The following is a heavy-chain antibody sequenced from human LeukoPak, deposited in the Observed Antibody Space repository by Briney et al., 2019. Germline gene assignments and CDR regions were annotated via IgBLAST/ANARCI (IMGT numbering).Heavy chain of an antibody. Sequence: PGGSLRLSCAASGFTVGTNSMSWVRQSPGKGLEWVSVIYSGGSTYYADSVNGRVTISRDNSRNTLFLQMNSLRAEDTALYYCAKGDPYGSGSYPVDYWGQGTLVTVSS. CDR3: AKGDPYGSGSYPVDY. J-gene: IGHJ4*02. V-gene: IGHV3-53*01. CDR2: IYSGGST. CDR1: GFTVGTNS. D-gene: IGHD3-10*01.